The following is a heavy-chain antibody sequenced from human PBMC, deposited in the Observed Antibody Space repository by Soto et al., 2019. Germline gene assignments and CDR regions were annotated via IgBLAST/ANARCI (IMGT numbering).Heavy chain of an antibody. CDR2: INPNSGST. CDR3: ARYCSSVSCYDEI. V-gene: IGHV1-2*02. Sequence: ASVKVSCKXSGYTFIGYYIHWVRQAPGQGLEWMGWINPNSGSTNYAQKLQGRVTMTKDTSISTTYMDLSRLRSDDTAVYYCARYCSSVSCYDEIWGQGTMVTVSS. CDR1: GYTFIGYY. J-gene: IGHJ3*02. D-gene: IGHD2-15*01.